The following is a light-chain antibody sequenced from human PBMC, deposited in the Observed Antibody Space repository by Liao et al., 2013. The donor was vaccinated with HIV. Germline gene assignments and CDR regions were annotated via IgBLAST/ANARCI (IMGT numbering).Light chain of an antibody. J-gene: IGLJ2*01. Sequence: SYVLTQPPSVSVAPGKAAAISCGGNNIGGKSVHWYQQKPGQAPVLVIYYDSDRPSGIPERFSGSNSGNTATLTISRVEAGDEADYYCQVWDSSSDVVFGGGTKLTVL. V-gene: IGLV3-21*04. CDR2: YDS. CDR1: NIGGKS. CDR3: QVWDSSSDVV.